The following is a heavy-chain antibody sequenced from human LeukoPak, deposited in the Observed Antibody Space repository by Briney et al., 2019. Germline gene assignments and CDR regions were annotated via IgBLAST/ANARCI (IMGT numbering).Heavy chain of an antibody. J-gene: IGHJ4*02. D-gene: IGHD6-19*01. CDR2: IRGSGDRT. Sequence: GGSLRLSCAASGFTFSSYAMSWVRQAPGRGRGWVSLIRGSGDRTYYADSVKGRFTISRDNSKDTVYLQMKSLRAEDTALYYCAGPSVAGHYGRLGYWGQGTLVTVSS. CDR1: GFTFSSYA. V-gene: IGHV3-23*01. CDR3: AGPSVAGHYGRLGY.